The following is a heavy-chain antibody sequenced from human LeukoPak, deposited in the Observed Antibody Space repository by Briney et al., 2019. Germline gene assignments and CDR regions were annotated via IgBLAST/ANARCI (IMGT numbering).Heavy chain of an antibody. CDR3: AKVDSRQSRSAFDI. CDR2: IWYDGSNQ. Sequence: PGGSLRLSCAASGLTFRNYGMHWVRQAPGKGLEWVAVIWYDGSNQYYLDSVKGRFTVSRDNAKNTLYLQMDGLRVEDTAVYYCAKVDSRQSRSAFDIWGQGTLVTVSS. V-gene: IGHV3-33*06. CDR1: GLTFRNYG. J-gene: IGHJ3*02.